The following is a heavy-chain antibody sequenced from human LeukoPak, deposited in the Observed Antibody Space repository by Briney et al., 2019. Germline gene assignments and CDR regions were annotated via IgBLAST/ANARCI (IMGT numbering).Heavy chain of an antibody. D-gene: IGHD2-15*01. CDR3: ARDPRMGGHEMSSHSSSYFDY. V-gene: IGHV4-34*01. CDR1: GGSFSGYY. Sequence: PSETLSLTCAVYGGSFSGYYWSWIRQPPGKGLEWIGEINHSGSTSYNPSLKSRVTISVDTSKNQFSLKLSSVTAADTAVYYCARDPRMGGHEMSSHSSSYFDYWGQGTLVTVSS. CDR2: INHSGST. J-gene: IGHJ4*02.